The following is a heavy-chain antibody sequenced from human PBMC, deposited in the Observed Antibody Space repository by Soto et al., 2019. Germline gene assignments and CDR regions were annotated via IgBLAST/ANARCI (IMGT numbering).Heavy chain of an antibody. J-gene: IGHJ6*02. CDR3: ARGRRPGRGYYDSSGYYGDYYYGMDV. V-gene: IGHV3-23*01. D-gene: IGHD3-22*01. CDR1: GFTFSSYA. Sequence: GGSLRLSCAASGFTFSSYAMSWVRQAPGKGLEWVSAISGSGGSTYYADSVKGRFTISRDNSKNTLYLQMNSLRAEDTAVYYCARGRRPGRGYYDSSGYYGDYYYGMDVWGQGTTVTVSS. CDR2: ISGSGGST.